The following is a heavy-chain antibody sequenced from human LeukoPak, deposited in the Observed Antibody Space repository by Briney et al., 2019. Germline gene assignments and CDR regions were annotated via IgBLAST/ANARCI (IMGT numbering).Heavy chain of an antibody. V-gene: IGHV3-48*03. CDR3: ARDSFRKAAEQN. Sequence: GGSLRLSCAASGFTFSSYEMNWVRQAPGKGLEWVSYISSSGSTIYYAGSVKGRFTISRDNAKNSLYLQMNSLRAEDTAVYYCARDSFRKAAEQNWGQGTLVTVSS. CDR2: ISSSGSTI. J-gene: IGHJ4*02. D-gene: IGHD6-13*01. CDR1: GFTFSSYE.